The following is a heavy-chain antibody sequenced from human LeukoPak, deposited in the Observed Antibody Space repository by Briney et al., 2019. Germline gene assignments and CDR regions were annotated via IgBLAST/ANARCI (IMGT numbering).Heavy chain of an antibody. V-gene: IGHV3-30*18. D-gene: IGHD3-3*01. CDR1: GFTFSSYG. CDR2: ISYDGSNK. CDR3: AKEARITIFGVVTNWFDP. Sequence: GGSLRLSRAASGFTFSSYGMHWVRQAPGKGLEWVAVISYDGSNKYYADSVKGRFTISRDNSKNTLYLQMNSLRAEDTAVYYCAKEARITIFGVVTNWFDPWGQGTLVTVSS. J-gene: IGHJ5*02.